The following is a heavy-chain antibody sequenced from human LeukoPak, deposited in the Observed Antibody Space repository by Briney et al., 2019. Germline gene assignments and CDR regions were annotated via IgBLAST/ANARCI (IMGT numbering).Heavy chain of an antibody. V-gene: IGHV1-46*01. Sequence: ASVKVSCKASGYTFTSYYKHWVRQAPGQGLEWMGIINPSGGSTSYAQKFQGRVTMTRDMSTSTVYMELSSLRSEDTAVYYCAREHPTTVAAFDYWGQGTLVTVSP. CDR1: GYTFTSYY. J-gene: IGHJ4*02. CDR3: AREHPTTVAAFDY. CDR2: INPSGGST. D-gene: IGHD4-23*01.